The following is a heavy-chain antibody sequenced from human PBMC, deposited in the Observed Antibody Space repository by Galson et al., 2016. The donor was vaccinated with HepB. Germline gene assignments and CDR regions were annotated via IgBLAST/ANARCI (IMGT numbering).Heavy chain of an antibody. D-gene: IGHD3-10*01. V-gene: IGHV1-3*01. CDR2: INAGNGNT. CDR3: AREGQLLWFGAFKYYFDY. CDR1: GYTFTNYA. J-gene: IGHJ4*02. Sequence: SVKVSCKASGYTFTNYAIHWVRQAPGQRLEWMGWINAGNGNTNYSPKFQGRVTITRDTSASTASMELRSLRSEDTAVYYCAREGQLLWFGAFKYYFDYWGQGTLVTVSS.